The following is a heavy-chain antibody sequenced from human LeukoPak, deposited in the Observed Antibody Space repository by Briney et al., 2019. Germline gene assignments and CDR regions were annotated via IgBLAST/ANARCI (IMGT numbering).Heavy chain of an antibody. Sequence: ASETLSLTCTVSGGSISSSNYYWGWIRQPPGKGLEWIGSIYYSGSTYYNPSLKSRVTISVDTSKNQFSLKLSSVTAADTAVYYCARRRGGPRYSSSWYAEHGQYYFDYWGQGTLVTVSS. D-gene: IGHD6-13*01. J-gene: IGHJ4*02. CDR2: IYYSGST. CDR1: GGSISSSNYY. V-gene: IGHV4-39*07. CDR3: ARRRGGPRYSSSWYAEHGQYYFDY.